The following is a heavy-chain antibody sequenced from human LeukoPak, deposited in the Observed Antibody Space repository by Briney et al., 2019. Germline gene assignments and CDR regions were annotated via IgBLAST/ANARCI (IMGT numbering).Heavy chain of an antibody. CDR3: ARAGLRGDHKGDY. J-gene: IGHJ4*02. CDR1: RFTFSSYS. D-gene: IGHD4-17*01. Sequence: PGGSLRLSCAASRFTFSSYSMNWVRQAPGKGLEWVSSISSSSSYIYYADSVKGRFTISRDNAKNSLYLQMNSLRAEDTAVYYCARAGLRGDHKGDYWGQGTLVTVSS. V-gene: IGHV3-21*01. CDR2: ISSSSSYI.